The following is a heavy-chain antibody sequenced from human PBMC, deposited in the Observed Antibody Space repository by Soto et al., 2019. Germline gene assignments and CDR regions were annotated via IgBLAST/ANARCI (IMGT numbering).Heavy chain of an antibody. V-gene: IGHV3-23*01. D-gene: IGHD3-16*01. CDR3: AKDRLGGVSDAVDI. CDR1: GCTFSSYA. Sequence: EVQLLESGGGLVQPGGSLRLSCAASGCTFSSYAMSWVRQAPGKGLEWVSGISGGVGSTYYADSVKGRFTISRDNSNNTLYLQRNSLRAEDTAVYYCAKDRLGGVSDAVDIWGQGTMVTVSS. J-gene: IGHJ3*02. CDR2: ISGGVGST.